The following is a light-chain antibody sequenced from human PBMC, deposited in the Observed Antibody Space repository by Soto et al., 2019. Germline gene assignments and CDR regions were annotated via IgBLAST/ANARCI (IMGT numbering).Light chain of an antibody. CDR1: QGISNY. V-gene: IGKV1-27*01. Sequence: DIQMTQSRSSLSASVGDRVIITCRAIQGISNYLAWYQQKPGQVPKLLIYAASTLQSGVPSRFSGSGSGTDFSLTISSLQPEDVGSYYCEKYNSGPPVTFGPGTKVDIK. CDR3: EKYNSGPPVT. CDR2: AAS. J-gene: IGKJ3*01.